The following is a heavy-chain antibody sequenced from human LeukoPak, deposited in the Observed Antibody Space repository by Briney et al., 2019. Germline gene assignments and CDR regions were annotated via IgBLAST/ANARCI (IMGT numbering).Heavy chain of an antibody. Sequence: SETLSLTCTASGGSISSYYWSWIRQPPGKGLEWIGDIYYSGSTNYNPSLKSRVTILVDTSKSKFSLKLSSVTAADTAVNYCARVQRGRVTIFEPWGQGTLVTVSS. CDR3: ARVQRGRVTIFEP. CDR2: IYYSGST. V-gene: IGHV4-59*01. J-gene: IGHJ5*02. CDR1: GGSISSYY. D-gene: IGHD3-3*01.